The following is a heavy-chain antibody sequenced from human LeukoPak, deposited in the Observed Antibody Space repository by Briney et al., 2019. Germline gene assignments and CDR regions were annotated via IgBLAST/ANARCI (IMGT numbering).Heavy chain of an antibody. J-gene: IGHJ3*02. D-gene: IGHD5-12*01. CDR3: ARRRGGYLGFRAFDI. V-gene: IGHV4-34*01. CDR1: GGSFSGYY. Sequence: PSETLSLTCAVYGGSFSGYYWSWIRQPPGKGLEWIGEINHSGSTNYNPSLKSRVTISVDTSKNQFSLKLSSVTAADTAVYYCARRRGGYLGFRAFDIWGQGTMVTVSS. CDR2: INHSGST.